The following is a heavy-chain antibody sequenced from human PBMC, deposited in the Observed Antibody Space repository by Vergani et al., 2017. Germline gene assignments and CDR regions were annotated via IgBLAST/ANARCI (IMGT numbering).Heavy chain of an antibody. J-gene: IGHJ6*02. V-gene: IGHV3-43*01. CDR2: ISWDGGST. D-gene: IGHD2-8*01. CDR3: ARDRGYCTNGVCSWFRTPELYYYYYGMDV. CDR1: GFTFDDYT. Sequence: EVQLVESGGGLVQPGGSLRLSCAASGFTFDDYTMHWVRQAPGKGLEWVSLISWDGGSTYYADSVKGRFTISRDNRKNSLYLQMNSLRAEDTAVYYCARDRGYCTNGVCSWFRTPELYYYYYGMDVWGQGTTVTVSS.